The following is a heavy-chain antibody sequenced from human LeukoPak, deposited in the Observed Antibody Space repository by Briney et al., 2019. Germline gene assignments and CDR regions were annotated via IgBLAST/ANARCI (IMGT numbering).Heavy chain of an antibody. V-gene: IGHV4-4*02. D-gene: IGHD3-16*02. CDR2: IYHSGST. CDR1: GGSISSSNW. J-gene: IGHJ4*02. CDR3: AVHRNAYDYVWGSYRSLFDY. Sequence: SETLSLTCAVSGGSISSSNWWSWVRQPPGKGLEWIGEIYHSGSTNYNPSLKSRVTISVDKSKNQFSLKLSSVTAADTAVYYCAVHRNAYDYVWGSYRSLFDYWGQGTLVTVSS.